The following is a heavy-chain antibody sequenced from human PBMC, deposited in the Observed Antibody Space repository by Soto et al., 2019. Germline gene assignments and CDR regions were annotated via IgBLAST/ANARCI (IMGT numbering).Heavy chain of an antibody. CDR2: IIPIFGTA. CDR3: ATEIDATTVTSLDY. CDR1: GGTFSSYA. D-gene: IGHD4-17*01. V-gene: IGHV1-69*06. J-gene: IGHJ4*02. Sequence: SVKVSCKASGGTFSSYAISWVRQAPGQGLEWMGGIIPIFGTANYAQKFQGRVTITADKSTNTAYMELSSLRSEDTAVYYCATEIDATTVTSLDYWGQRTLVTVSS.